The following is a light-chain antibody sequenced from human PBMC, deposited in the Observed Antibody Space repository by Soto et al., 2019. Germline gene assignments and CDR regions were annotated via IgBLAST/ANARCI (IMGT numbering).Light chain of an antibody. J-gene: IGKJ1*01. CDR1: QGISRW. Sequence: DIQMTQSPSTLSASVGDRVTITCRASQGISRWLAWYQQKPGRAPKLLIYEASILESGVPSRFSGSGSGTEFTLTISSLQPIDFATYVCQQSNSKSWTFGQGTRVEIK. CDR3: QQSNSKSWT. CDR2: EAS. V-gene: IGKV1-5*01.